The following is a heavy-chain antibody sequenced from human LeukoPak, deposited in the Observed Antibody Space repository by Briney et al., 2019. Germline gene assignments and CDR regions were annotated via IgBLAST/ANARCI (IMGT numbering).Heavy chain of an antibody. CDR2: ISAYNGNT. V-gene: IGHV1-18*01. CDR1: GYTFISYG. J-gene: IGHJ4*02. Sequence: GASVKVSCKASGYTFISYGISWVRQAPGQGLEWTGWISAYNGNTNYAQKVQGRVTMTTDTSTSTAYMELRSLRSDDTAVYYCARDRAVAGTWFFDNWGQGTLVTVSS. CDR3: ARDRAVAGTWFFDN. D-gene: IGHD6-19*01.